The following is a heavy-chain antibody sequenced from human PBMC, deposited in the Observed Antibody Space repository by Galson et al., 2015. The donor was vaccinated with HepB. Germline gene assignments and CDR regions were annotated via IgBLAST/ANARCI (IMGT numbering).Heavy chain of an antibody. CDR1: GFIFSNYG. CDR3: ARLYYDSSGYEDY. CDR2: IWFDGSNK. D-gene: IGHD3-22*01. J-gene: IGHJ4*02. V-gene: IGHV3-33*01. Sequence: SLRLSCAASGFIFSNYGMHWVRQAPGKGLEWVAVIWFDGSNKYYADSVRGRFTISRDSSKNTIYLQINSLRAEDTAVYYCARLYYDSSGYEDYWGQGTLVTVSA.